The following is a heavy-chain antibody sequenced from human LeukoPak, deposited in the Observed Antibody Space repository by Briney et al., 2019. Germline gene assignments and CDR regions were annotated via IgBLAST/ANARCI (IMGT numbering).Heavy chain of an antibody. CDR3: ARGSSGYCANGVCSESRRRSSGIDY. D-gene: IGHD2-8*01. CDR2: VYRGGST. V-gene: IGHV3-53*01. J-gene: IGHJ4*02. CDR1: GLTVSNNY. Sequence: PGGSLRLSLAASGLTVSNNYRSWVRKPPGKGLGWVSVVYRGGSTYYADSVKGRFTISRDSSKNTLYLQMNSLSAEDTAVYYCARGSSGYCANGVCSESRRRSSGIDYWGQGTLVTVSS.